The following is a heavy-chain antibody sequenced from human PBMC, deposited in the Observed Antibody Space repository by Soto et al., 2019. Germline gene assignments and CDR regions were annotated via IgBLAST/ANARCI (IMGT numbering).Heavy chain of an antibody. CDR3: ASSLFDAFHI. J-gene: IGHJ3*02. V-gene: IGHV4-4*02. CDR2: IYHSGST. Sequence: ASETLSLTCDVSGGSITSSKWWNWVRQPPGKGLEWIGEIYHSGSTNCNPSLKSRVTISVDKSKNQFSLKLSSVTAADTAVYYCASSLFDAFHIWGQGTMVTVSS. CDR1: GGSITSSKW.